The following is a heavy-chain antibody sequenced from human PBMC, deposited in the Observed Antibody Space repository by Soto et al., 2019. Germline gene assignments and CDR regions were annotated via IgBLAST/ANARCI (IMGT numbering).Heavy chain of an antibody. CDR2: IYYSGST. D-gene: IGHD2-8*01. V-gene: IGHV4-59*01. Sequence: SETLSLTCTVSGGSISSYYWSWIRQPPGKGLEWIGYIYYSGSTNYNPSLKSRVTISVDTSKNQFSLKLSSVTAADTAVYYCARMVYAGAFDYWGQGTLVTVSS. CDR1: GGSISSYY. CDR3: ARMVYAGAFDY. J-gene: IGHJ4*02.